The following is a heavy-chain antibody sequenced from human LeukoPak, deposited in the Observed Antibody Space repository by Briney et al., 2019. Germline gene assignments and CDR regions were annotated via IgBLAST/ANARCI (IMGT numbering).Heavy chain of an antibody. V-gene: IGHV4-34*01. Sequence: SETLSLTCAVYGGSFSGYYWSWIRQPPGKGLECIGEINHSGSTNYNPSLKSRVTISVDTSKNQFSLKLSSVIAADTAVYYCARDYIAAAGTVGNYGMDVWGQGTTVTVSS. D-gene: IGHD6-13*01. J-gene: IGHJ6*02. CDR3: ARDYIAAAGTVGNYGMDV. CDR2: INHSGST. CDR1: GGSFSGYY.